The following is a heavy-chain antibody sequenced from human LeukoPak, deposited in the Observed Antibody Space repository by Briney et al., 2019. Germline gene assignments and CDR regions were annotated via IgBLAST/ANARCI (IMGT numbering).Heavy chain of an antibody. J-gene: IGHJ4*02. CDR1: GYTFTSYG. Sequence: ASVKVSCKASGYTFTSYGISWVRQAPGQGLEWMGWISAYNGNTNYAQKLQGRVTMTTDTSTSTAYMELRSLRSDDTAVYYCARGGGDYYYDSSGYYYRWGQGTLVTVSS. CDR3: ARGGGDYYYDSSGYYYR. V-gene: IGHV1-18*01. D-gene: IGHD3-22*01. CDR2: ISAYNGNT.